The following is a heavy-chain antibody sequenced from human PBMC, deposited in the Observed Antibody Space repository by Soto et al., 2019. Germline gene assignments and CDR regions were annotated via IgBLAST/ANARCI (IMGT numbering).Heavy chain of an antibody. CDR2: IKQDGSEK. Sequence: PGGSLRLSCAASGFTFSSYWMSWVRQAPGKGLEWVANIKQDGSEKYYVDSVKGRFTISRDNAKNSLYLQMNSLRAEDTAVYYCAGTPQWLLLSEYFDYWGQGTLVTVSS. J-gene: IGHJ4*02. V-gene: IGHV3-7*03. CDR3: AGTPQWLLLSEYFDY. D-gene: IGHD3-22*01. CDR1: GFTFSSYW.